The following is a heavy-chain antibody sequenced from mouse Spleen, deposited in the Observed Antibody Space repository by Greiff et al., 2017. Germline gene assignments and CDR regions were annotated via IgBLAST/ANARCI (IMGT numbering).Heavy chain of an antibody. Sequence: QVQLKQPGAELVKPGASVKLSCKASGYTFTSYWMQWVKQRPGQGLEWIGEIDPSDSYTNYNQKFKGKATLTVDTSSSTAYMQLSSLTSEDSAVYYCANWDSNDYWGQGTTLTVSS. CDR2: IDPSDSYT. V-gene: IGHV1-50*01. J-gene: IGHJ2*01. D-gene: IGHD4-1*02. CDR3: ANWDSNDY. CDR1: GYTFTSYW.